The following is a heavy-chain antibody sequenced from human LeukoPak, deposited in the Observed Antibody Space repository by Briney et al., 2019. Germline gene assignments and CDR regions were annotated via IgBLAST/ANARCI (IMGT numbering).Heavy chain of an antibody. D-gene: IGHD2-15*01. Sequence: SETPSLTCAVYGGSFSGYYWSWIRQPPGKGLEWIGEINHSGSTNYNPSLKSRVTISVDTSKNQFSLKLSSVTAADTAVYYCARESVVVVAASPNYYYYYGMDVWGQGTTVTVSS. CDR3: ARESVVVVAASPNYYYYYGMDV. V-gene: IGHV4-34*01. CDR1: GGSFSGYY. CDR2: INHSGST. J-gene: IGHJ6*02.